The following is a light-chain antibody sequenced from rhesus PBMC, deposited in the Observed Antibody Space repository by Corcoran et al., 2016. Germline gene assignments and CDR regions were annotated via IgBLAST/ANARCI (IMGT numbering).Light chain of an antibody. CDR1: QGIRRE. J-gene: IGKJ4*01. V-gene: IGKV1-94*01. CDR2: DAS. CDR3: LQIYTTPFT. Sequence: DIQMTQSPSSLSASVGDRVTVTCRASQGIRRELSWYQQKPGKAPTPLIYDASSLQTGVSSRCSGSGSGKDSTLTISSLQPEDVATYYCLQIYTTPFTFGGVTKVEI.